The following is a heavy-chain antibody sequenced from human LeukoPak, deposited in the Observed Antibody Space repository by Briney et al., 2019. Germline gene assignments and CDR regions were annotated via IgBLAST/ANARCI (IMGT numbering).Heavy chain of an antibody. CDR3: ARLGASRRYFDY. V-gene: IGHV3-53*01. Sequence: GGSLRLSCAASGLTVSSNYMSWVRQAPGKGLEWVSVIYSGGSTYYADSVKGRFTISRDNSKNTLYLQMNSLRAEDTAVYYCARLGASRRYFDYWGQGTLVTVSS. J-gene: IGHJ4*02. CDR2: IYSGGST. CDR1: GLTVSSNY. D-gene: IGHD1-26*01.